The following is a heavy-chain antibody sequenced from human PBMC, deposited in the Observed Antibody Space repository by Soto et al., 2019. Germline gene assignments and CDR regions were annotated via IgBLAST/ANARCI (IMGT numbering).Heavy chain of an antibody. J-gene: IGHJ4*02. CDR2: IYYSGST. CDR1: GGSVNSGSYY. V-gene: IGHV4-61*01. Sequence: SETLSLTCTVSGGSVNSGSYYWSWIRQPPGKGLEWIGYIYYSGSTNYNPPLKSRVTISVDTSKNQFSLKLSSVTAADTAVYYCARGRIAAAGDFDYWGQGTLVTVSS. CDR3: ARGRIAAAGDFDY. D-gene: IGHD6-13*01.